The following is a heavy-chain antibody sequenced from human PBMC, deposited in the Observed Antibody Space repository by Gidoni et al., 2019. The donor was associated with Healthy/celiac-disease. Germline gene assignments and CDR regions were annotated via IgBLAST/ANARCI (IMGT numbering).Heavy chain of an antibody. CDR1: GFTFSNAW. D-gene: IGHD2-2*01. CDR3: TTDEGIVVVPAAPGYYYYGMDV. CDR2: IKSKTDGGTT. J-gene: IGHJ6*02. Sequence: EVQLVESGGGLVKPGGSLSLSCAASGFTFSNAWMSWVRPAPGKGLEWVGRIKSKTDGGTTDYAAPVKGRFTISRDDSKNTLYLQMNSLKTEDTAVYYCTTDEGIVVVPAAPGYYYYGMDVWGQGTTVTVSS. V-gene: IGHV3-15*01.